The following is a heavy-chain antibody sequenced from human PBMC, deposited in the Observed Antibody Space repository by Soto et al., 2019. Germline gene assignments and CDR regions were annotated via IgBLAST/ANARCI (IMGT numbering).Heavy chain of an antibody. CDR2: IIPIFGTA. CDR1: GGTFSSYA. J-gene: IGHJ4*02. Sequence: QVQLVQSGAEVKKPGSSVKVSCKASGGTFSSYAISWVRQAPGQGLEWMGGIIPIFGTANYAQKFQGRVTITADESTSTAYMELSRLRSEDTAVYYCARERGYYYGSGSYRLFDYWGQGTLVTVSS. D-gene: IGHD3-10*01. CDR3: ARERGYYYGSGSYRLFDY. V-gene: IGHV1-69*01.